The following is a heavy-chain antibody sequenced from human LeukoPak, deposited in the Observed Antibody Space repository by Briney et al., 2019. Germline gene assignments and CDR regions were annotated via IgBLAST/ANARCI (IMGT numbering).Heavy chain of an antibody. J-gene: IGHJ4*02. V-gene: IGHV3-74*01. CDR3: AKESEVDLYGSGSDY. Sequence: PGGSLRLSCAASGFTFSSYWMHWVRQAPGKGLVWVSRINSDGSSTSYADSVKGQFTISRDNAKNTLYLQMNSLRAEDTAVYYCAKESEVDLYGSGSDYWGQGTLVTVSS. D-gene: IGHD3-10*01. CDR2: INSDGSST. CDR1: GFTFSSYW.